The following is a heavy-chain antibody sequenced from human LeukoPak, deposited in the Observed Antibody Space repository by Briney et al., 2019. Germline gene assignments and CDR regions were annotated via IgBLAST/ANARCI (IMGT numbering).Heavy chain of an antibody. CDR2: IYTSGST. CDR3: ARDYYNWFDP. J-gene: IGHJ5*02. D-gene: IGHD3-10*01. CDR1: GGSISSGSYY. V-gene: IGHV4-61*02. Sequence: SETLSLTCTVSGGSISSGSYYWSWIRQPAGKELEWIGRIYTSGSTNYNPSLKRRVTISVDTSKNQFSLTLSSVTAADTAVYYCARDYYNWFDPWGQGPLVPVSS.